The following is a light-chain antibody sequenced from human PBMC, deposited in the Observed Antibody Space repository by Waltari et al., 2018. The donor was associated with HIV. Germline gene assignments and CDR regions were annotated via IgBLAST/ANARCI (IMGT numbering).Light chain of an antibody. J-gene: IGKJ1*01. Sequence: EIVLTQSPGTLSLSPGERATLSCRASQSFSSSYLAWYQQRPGQAPRLVMYGASTRAAGIPDRFSGGGSGTDFTLTISRLEPEDFAVNYCQQYGVSPPWTFGQGTKVEIK. CDR2: GAS. CDR1: QSFSSSY. CDR3: QQYGVSPPWT. V-gene: IGKV3-20*01.